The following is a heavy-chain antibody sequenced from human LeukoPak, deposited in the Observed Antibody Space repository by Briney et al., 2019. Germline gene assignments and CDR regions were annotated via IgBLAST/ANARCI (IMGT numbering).Heavy chain of an antibody. CDR1: GGSIIGHY. CDR2: IYSHENT. CDR3: AKSHSLEYRGYFDY. J-gene: IGHJ4*02. Sequence: SETLSLTCTASGGSIIGHYWSWIRQSPGKELEWIAYIYSHENTNYSPSLNGRATISEDTSKNQVSLKVRSVTTADTAVYYCAKSHSLEYRGYFDYWGQGTLVTVSS. D-gene: IGHD2/OR15-2a*01. V-gene: IGHV4-4*09.